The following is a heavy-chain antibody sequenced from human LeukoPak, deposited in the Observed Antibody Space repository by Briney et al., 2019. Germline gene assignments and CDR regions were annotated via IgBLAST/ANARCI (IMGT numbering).Heavy chain of an antibody. CDR3: AKDQYYYDSSGYFDY. V-gene: IGHV3-9*01. J-gene: IGHJ4*02. CDR1: GFTFDDYA. Sequence: GGSLRLSCAASGFTFDDYAMHWVRQAPGKGLEWVSGISWNSGSIVYADSVKGRFTISRDNAKNSLYLQMNSLRAEDTALYYCAKDQYYYDSSGYFDYWGQGTLVTVSS. CDR2: ISWNSGSI. D-gene: IGHD3-22*01.